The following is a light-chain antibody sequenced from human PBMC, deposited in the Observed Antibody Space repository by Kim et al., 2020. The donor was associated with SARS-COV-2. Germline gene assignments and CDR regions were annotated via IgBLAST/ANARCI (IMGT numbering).Light chain of an antibody. CDR2: AAS. V-gene: IGKV1-9*01. Sequence: SVGDRVTITCRASQGISSHLAWYQQKPGKAPKLLIYAASTLQSGVPSRFSGSGSGTEFTLTIRSLQPEDFATYFCQQLNTYPRLTFGGGTKVDIK. J-gene: IGKJ4*01. CDR1: QGISSH. CDR3: QQLNTYPRLT.